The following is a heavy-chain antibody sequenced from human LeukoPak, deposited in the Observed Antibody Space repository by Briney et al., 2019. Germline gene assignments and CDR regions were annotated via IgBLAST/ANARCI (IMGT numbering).Heavy chain of an antibody. J-gene: IGHJ4*02. V-gene: IGHV3-23*01. Sequence: GGSLRLSCAASGFTFSSYAMSWVRQAPGKGLEWVSAISGSGGSTYYADSVKGRFTISRDNAKNSLYLQMNSLRAEDTALYYCAKGDVGAVAGLFDYWGQGTLVTVSS. D-gene: IGHD6-19*01. CDR3: AKGDVGAVAGLFDY. CDR1: GFTFSSYA. CDR2: ISGSGGST.